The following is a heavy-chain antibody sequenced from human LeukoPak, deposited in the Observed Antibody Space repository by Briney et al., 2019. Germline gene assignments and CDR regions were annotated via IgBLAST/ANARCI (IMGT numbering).Heavy chain of an antibody. J-gene: IGHJ4*02. CDR3: ARSPGDVDTARLFDY. CDR1: GFSLSTSGMC. V-gene: IGHV2-70*01. D-gene: IGHD5-18*01. Sequence: SGPTLVNPTQTLTLTCTFSGFSLSTSGMCVSWIRQPPGKALEWLALIDWDDDKYYSTSLKTRLTISKDTSKNQVVLTMTNMDPVDTATYYCARSPGDVDTARLFDYWGQGTLVTVSS. CDR2: IDWDDDK.